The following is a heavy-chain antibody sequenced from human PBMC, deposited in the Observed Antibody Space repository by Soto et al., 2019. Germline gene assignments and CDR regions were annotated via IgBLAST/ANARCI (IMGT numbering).Heavy chain of an antibody. V-gene: IGHV1-2*04. J-gene: IGHJ6*03. CDR3: ARGMVTSRGYYYYMDV. Sequence: ASVKVSCKASGYTFTGHYMHWVRQAPGQGLEWMGWINPNSGGTNYAQKFQGWVTMTRDTSISTAYMELSRLRSDDTAVYYCARGMVTSRGYYYYMDVWGKGTTVTVSS. CDR2: INPNSGGT. CDR1: GYTFTGHY. D-gene: IGHD2-21*02.